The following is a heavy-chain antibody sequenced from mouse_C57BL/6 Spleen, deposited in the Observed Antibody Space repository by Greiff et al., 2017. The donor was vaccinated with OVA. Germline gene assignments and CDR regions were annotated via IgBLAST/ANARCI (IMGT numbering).Heavy chain of an antibody. D-gene: IGHD2-3*01. J-gene: IGHJ3*01. Sequence: EVKLMESGGGLVKPGGSLKLSCAASGFTFSDYGMHWVRQAPEKGLEWVAYISSGSSTIYYADTVKGRFTISRDNAKNTLFLQMTSLRSEDTAMYYCARTGYSAWFAYWGQGTLVTVSA. CDR2: ISSGSSTI. V-gene: IGHV5-17*01. CDR1: GFTFSDYG. CDR3: ARTGYSAWFAY.